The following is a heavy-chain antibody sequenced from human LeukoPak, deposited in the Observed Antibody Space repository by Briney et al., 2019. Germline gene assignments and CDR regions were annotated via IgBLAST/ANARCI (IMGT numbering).Heavy chain of an antibody. J-gene: IGHJ4*02. CDR1: GGSISSSSHY. V-gene: IGHV4-39*01. Sequence: PSETLSLTCTVSGGSISSSSHYWGWIRQPPGKGLEWIGSIYYSGSTYYNPSLKSRVTISVDTSKNQFSLKLSSVTAADTAVYYCARPKSGSYYYFDYWGQGTLVTVSS. CDR3: ARPKSGSYYYFDY. D-gene: IGHD1-26*01. CDR2: IYYSGST.